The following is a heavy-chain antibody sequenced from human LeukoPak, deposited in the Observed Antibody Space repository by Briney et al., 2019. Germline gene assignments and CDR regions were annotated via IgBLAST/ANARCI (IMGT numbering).Heavy chain of an antibody. V-gene: IGHV3-9*01. D-gene: IGHD6-13*01. Sequence: PGRSLRLSCAASGFTFDDYAMHWVRQAPGKGLEWVSGISWNSGSIGYADPVKGRFTISRDNAKNFLYLQMNSLRAEDTALYYCAKDVTLGIAAAGSGYFDYWGQGTLVTVSS. CDR2: ISWNSGSI. J-gene: IGHJ4*02. CDR1: GFTFDDYA. CDR3: AKDVTLGIAAAGSGYFDY.